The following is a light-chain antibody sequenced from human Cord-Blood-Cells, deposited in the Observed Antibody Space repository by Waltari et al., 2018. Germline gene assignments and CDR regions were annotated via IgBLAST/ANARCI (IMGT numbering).Light chain of an antibody. CDR1: SSDVGGYNY. CDR2: DVS. Sequence: QSALTQPASVSGSPGQSITISCTGTSSDVGGYNYVSWYQQHPGKAPKLMIYDVSKRPSGVSNRFSGSKSGNTDSLTISGLQAEDEADYYCSSYTSSSTSWVFGGGTKLTVL. CDR3: SSYTSSSTSWV. V-gene: IGLV2-14*01. J-gene: IGLJ3*02.